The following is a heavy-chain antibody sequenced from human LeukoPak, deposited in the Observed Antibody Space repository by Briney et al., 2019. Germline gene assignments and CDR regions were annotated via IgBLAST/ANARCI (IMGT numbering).Heavy chain of an antibody. J-gene: IGHJ4*02. CDR1: RGSVSRYY. V-gene: IGHV4-59*02. CDR3: ASLGLEY. D-gene: IGHD1-1*01. Sequence: SETLSLSCSVSRGSVSRYYWSWIRQPPGKGLEWIGSVFHSGNTNYNPSLKSRVIMSVDTSKNQFSLKLSSVTAADTAVYFCASLGLEYWGQGTLVTVSS. CDR2: VFHSGNT.